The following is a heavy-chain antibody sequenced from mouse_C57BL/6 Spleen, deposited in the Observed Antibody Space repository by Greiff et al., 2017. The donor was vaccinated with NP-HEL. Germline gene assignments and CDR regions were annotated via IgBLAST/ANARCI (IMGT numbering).Heavy chain of an antibody. V-gene: IGHV2-2*01. Sequence: QVQLKESGPGLVQPSQSLSITCTVSGFSLTSYGVHWVRQAPGKGLEWLAVIWSGGSRDYNAAFISRLSISKDNSKSQVFFKMNSLQADDTAIYYCARVERYQGIFYYWGQGTTLTVSS. CDR3: ARVERYQGIFYY. D-gene: IGHD2-14*01. CDR1: GFSLTSYG. CDR2: IWSGGSR. J-gene: IGHJ2*01.